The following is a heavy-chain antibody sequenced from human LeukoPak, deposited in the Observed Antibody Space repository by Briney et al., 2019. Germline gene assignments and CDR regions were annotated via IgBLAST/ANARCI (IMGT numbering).Heavy chain of an antibody. J-gene: IGHJ5*02. V-gene: IGHV4-39*01. CDR1: GDSISIDTNY. Sequence: SETLSLTCTVSGDSISIDTNYWGWLRQPPGKGLEWIGSISFSGTTCYSPSLKSRVTISVDTSKNQFSLKLSSVTAADTAVYYCARHWTGYYPNWFDPWGQGTLVTVSS. CDR2: ISFSGTT. CDR3: ARHWTGYYPNWFDP. D-gene: IGHD3/OR15-3a*01.